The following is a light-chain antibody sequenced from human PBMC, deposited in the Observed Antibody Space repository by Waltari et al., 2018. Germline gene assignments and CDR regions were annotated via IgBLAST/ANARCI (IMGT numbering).Light chain of an antibody. V-gene: IGLV1-44*01. CDR1: SSNIETNT. Sequence: QSVLTQPPSASGTPGPRVTISCSGSSSNIETNTVNWYQQLPGSAPKLLIHRNNQRPSGVPDGFTGSKSGTSASLAISGLQSEDEADYYCAAWDDSLNAWVFGGGTKLTVL. J-gene: IGLJ3*02. CDR2: RNN. CDR3: AAWDDSLNAWV.